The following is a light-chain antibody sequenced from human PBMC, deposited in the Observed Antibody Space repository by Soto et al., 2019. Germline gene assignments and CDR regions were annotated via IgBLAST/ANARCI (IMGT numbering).Light chain of an antibody. CDR2: DVS. CDR1: SSDVGAYNY. CDR3: SSYTTSSTYV. Sequence: QSLLTQPASVSGYPGRSITISCTGASSDVGAYNYVAWCQQHPGKGPKLLIYDVSNRPSGFSSRFSGSKSGNTASLTISGLRAEDEADYFCSSYTTSSTYVFGTGTKVTVL. V-gene: IGLV2-14*01. J-gene: IGLJ1*01.